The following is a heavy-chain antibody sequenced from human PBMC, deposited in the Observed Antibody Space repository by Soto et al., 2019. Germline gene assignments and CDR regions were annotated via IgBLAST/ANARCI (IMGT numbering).Heavy chain of an antibody. CDR1: GGSISSGDYY. CDR3: ARVGGDYDFDY. V-gene: IGHV4-30-4*01. D-gene: IGHD4-17*01. J-gene: IGHJ4*02. Sequence: PSETLSLTCTVSGGSISSGDYYWSWIRQPPGKGLEWIGYIYYSGSTYYNPSLKSRVTISVDTSKNQFSLKLSSVTAADTAVYYCARVGGDYDFDYWGQGTLVTVSS. CDR2: IYYSGST.